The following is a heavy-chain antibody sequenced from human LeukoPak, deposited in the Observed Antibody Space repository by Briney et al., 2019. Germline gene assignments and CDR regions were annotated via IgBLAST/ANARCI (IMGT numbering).Heavy chain of an antibody. CDR2: IRSSSSYI. J-gene: IGHJ4*02. D-gene: IGHD3-22*01. Sequence: GGSLRLSCAASGFTFISYSMNWVRQAPGKGLEWVSSIRSSSSYIYYAESVKGRFTSSRDNAKNSLYLQMNSLRAEDTAVYYCARDSAQHFYDSSGYPEYWGQGTLVTVSS. V-gene: IGHV3-21*01. CDR1: GFTFISYS. CDR3: ARDSAQHFYDSSGYPEY.